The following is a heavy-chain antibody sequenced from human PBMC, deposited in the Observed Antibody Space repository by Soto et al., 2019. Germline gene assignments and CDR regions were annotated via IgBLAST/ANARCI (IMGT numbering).Heavy chain of an antibody. J-gene: IGHJ6*02. V-gene: IGHV1-2*04. D-gene: IGHD6-13*01. CDR2: INPNSGGT. CDR3: ARGKGSSWDNYYYGMDV. CDR1: GYTFTGYY. Sequence: GASVKVSCKASGYTFTGYYMHWVRQAPGQGLEWMGWINPNSGGTNYAQKFQGWVTMTRDTSISTAYMELSRLRSDDTAVYYCARGKGSSWDNYYYGMDVWGQGTTVTVSS.